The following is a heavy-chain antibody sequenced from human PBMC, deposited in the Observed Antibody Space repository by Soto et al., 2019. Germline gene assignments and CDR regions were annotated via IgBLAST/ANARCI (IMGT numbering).Heavy chain of an antibody. V-gene: IGHV3-74*01. Sequence: WVRQAPGKGLVWVSRMNPDGTFASYADSVKGRFFTSRDNAKNTLYLQMNSLRDEDTAVYYCAKDYSSVPDYWGQGTLVTVSS. D-gene: IGHD3-10*01. CDR2: MNPDGTFA. J-gene: IGHJ4*02. CDR3: AKDYSSVPDY.